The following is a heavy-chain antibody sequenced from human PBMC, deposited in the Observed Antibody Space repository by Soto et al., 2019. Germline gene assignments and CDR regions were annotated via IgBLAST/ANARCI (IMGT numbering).Heavy chain of an antibody. CDR3: ARGGRPIDY. Sequence: GGSLRLSXAASGFTFSSYEMNWVHQAPGKGLEWVSYISSSGSTIYYADSVKGRFTISRDNAKNSLYLQMNSLRAEDTAVYYCARGGRPIDYWGQGTLVTVSS. CDR1: GFTFSSYE. V-gene: IGHV3-48*03. CDR2: ISSSGSTI. J-gene: IGHJ4*02.